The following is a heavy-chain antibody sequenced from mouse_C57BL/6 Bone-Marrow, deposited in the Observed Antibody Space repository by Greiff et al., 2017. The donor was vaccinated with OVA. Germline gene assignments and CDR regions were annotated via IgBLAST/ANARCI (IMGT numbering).Heavy chain of an antibody. V-gene: IGHV14-4*01. Sequence: VQLQQSGAELVRPGASVKLSCTASGFNIKDDYMHWVKQRPEQGLEWIGWIDPENGDTEYASKFQGKATITADTSSNTAYLQLSSLTSEDTAVDYCTVEQLRRTVDYWGQGTTLTVSS. J-gene: IGHJ2*01. CDR2: IDPENGDT. CDR1: GFNIKDDY. D-gene: IGHD3-2*02. CDR3: TVEQLRRTVDY.